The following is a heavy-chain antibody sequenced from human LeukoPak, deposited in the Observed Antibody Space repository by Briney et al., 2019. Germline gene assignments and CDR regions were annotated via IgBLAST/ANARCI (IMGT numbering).Heavy chain of an antibody. CDR2: INHSGST. CDR1: GGSFSGYY. J-gene: IGHJ5*02. Sequence: SETLSLTCAVYGGSFSGYYWSWIRQPPGKGLEWIGEINHSGSTNYNPSLKSRVTISVDTSKNQFSLKLSSVTAADTAVYYCAGDGYHWGQGTLVTVSS. V-gene: IGHV4-34*01. D-gene: IGHD3-10*01. CDR3: AGDGYH.